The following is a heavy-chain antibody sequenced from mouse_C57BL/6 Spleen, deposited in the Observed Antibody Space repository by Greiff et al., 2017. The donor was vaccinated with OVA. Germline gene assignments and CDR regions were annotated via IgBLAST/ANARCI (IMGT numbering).Heavy chain of an antibody. CDR1: GYTFTSYG. CDR3: ARRDYYGSHFDY. J-gene: IGHJ2*01. Sequence: VQLQESGAELARPGASVKLSCKASGYTFTSYGISWVKQRTGQGLEWIGEIYPRSGNTYYNEKFKGKATLTADKSSSTAYMELRSLTSEDSAVYFCARRDYYGSHFDYWGKGTTLTVSS. D-gene: IGHD1-1*01. V-gene: IGHV1-81*01. CDR2: IYPRSGNT.